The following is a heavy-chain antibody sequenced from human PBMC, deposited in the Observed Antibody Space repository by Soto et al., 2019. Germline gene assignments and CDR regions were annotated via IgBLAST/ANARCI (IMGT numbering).Heavy chain of an antibody. D-gene: IGHD3-10*01. J-gene: IGHJ5*02. V-gene: IGHV4-59*01. CDR1: GGSISSYY. CDR3: ARYGPGSSVWFDP. Sequence: SETLSLTCTVSGGSISSYYWSWIRQPPGKGLEWIGYIYYSGSTNYNPSLKSRVTISVDTSKNQFSLKLSSVTAADTAVYYCARYGPGSSVWFDPWGQGTLVTVSS. CDR2: IYYSGST.